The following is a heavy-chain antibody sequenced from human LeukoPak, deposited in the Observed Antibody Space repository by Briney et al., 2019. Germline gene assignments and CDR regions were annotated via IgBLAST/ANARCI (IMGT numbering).Heavy chain of an antibody. CDR1: GFTFSSYG. J-gene: IGHJ4*02. D-gene: IGHD6-19*01. CDR2: ISYDGSNK. V-gene: IGHV3-30*18. Sequence: GGSLRLSCAASGFTFSSYGMHWVRQAPGKGLEWVAVISYDGSNKYYADSVKGRFTISRDNSKNTLYLQMSSLRAEDTAVYYCAKGSVAGTFDYWGQGTLVTVSS. CDR3: AKGSVAGTFDY.